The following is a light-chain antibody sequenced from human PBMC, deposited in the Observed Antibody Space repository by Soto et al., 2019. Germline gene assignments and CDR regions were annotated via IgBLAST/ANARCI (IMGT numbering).Light chain of an antibody. J-gene: IGLJ1*01. CDR3: CSYAGSPRYV. V-gene: IGLV2-11*01. CDR1: SSDVGGNNY. CDR2: DVS. Sequence: QSALTQPRSVSGSPGQSVTISCTGTSSDVGGNNYVSWYQQHPGKAPKVMIYDVSERPSGVPDRFSGSKSGNTASLTISGFQAEDEADYYCCSYAGSPRYVFGTGTKVTVL.